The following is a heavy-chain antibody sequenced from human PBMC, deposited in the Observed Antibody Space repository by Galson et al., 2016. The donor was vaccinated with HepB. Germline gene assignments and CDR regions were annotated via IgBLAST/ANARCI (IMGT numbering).Heavy chain of an antibody. D-gene: IGHD2-2*01. CDR1: GYSFISYW. V-gene: IGHV5-51*01. CDR3: TSKLRCSGTTCHPLEGFGY. Sequence: QSGAEVKKPGESLNISCKASGYSFISYWIGWVRQMPGKGLEWIGILYPGDFETRYSPSFEGHVTMSADKSISTAYLQWSSLKASDTGIYYCTSKLRCSGTTCHPLEGFGYWGLGTMVSVSS. J-gene: IGHJ3*01. CDR2: LYPGDFET.